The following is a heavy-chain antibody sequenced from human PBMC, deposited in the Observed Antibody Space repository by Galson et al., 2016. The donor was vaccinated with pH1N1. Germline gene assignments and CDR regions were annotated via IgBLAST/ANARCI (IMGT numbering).Heavy chain of an antibody. CDR3: AKGRGGYTYGYIDY. Sequence: SLRLSCAASGFTFDDYAMYWVRQAPGKGLEWVSGISWNSGNLDYADAVKGRFTISRDNAKNSLYLQMNSLRAEDTASYYCAKGRGGYTYGYIDYWGQGTLVTVSS. V-gene: IGHV3-9*01. CDR2: ISWNSGNL. D-gene: IGHD5-18*01. CDR1: GFTFDDYA. J-gene: IGHJ4*02.